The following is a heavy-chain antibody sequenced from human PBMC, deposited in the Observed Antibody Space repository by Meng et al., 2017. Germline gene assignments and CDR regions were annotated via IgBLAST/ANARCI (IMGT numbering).Heavy chain of an antibody. CDR3: ASLRIAVAGINWFDP. D-gene: IGHD6-19*01. Sequence: NVCGRGLVSPAEPRTRPCNVSGAAFRSSSYSWGWIRQPPGKGLEWIGSIYYSGSTYYNPSLKCRVTMSGDTSKNQFSLKLSSVPAADTAVYYCASLRIAVAGINWFDPWGQGTLVTVSS. CDR1: GAAFRSSSYS. CDR2: IYYSGST. J-gene: IGHJ5*02. V-gene: IGHV4-39*07.